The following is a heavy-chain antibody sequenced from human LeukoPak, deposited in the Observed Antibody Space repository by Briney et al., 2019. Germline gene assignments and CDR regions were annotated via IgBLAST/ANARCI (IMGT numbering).Heavy chain of an antibody. J-gene: IGHJ4*02. Sequence: GGSLRLSCAASGFTFSSYGMHWVRQAPGKGLEWVAVIWYDGSNKYYADSVKGRFTVSRDNSKNTLYLQMDSLRAEDTAVYYCARGGIAAAGYDPDYWGQGTLVTVSS. D-gene: IGHD6-13*01. CDR3: ARGGIAAAGYDPDY. V-gene: IGHV3-33*01. CDR2: IWYDGSNK. CDR1: GFTFSSYG.